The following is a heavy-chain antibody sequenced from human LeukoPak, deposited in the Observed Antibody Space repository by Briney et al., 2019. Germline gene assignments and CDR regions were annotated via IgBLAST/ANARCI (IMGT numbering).Heavy chain of an antibody. CDR1: GGSISSYY. V-gene: IGHV4-59*01. J-gene: IGHJ6*03. Sequence: SGTLSLTCTVSGGSISSYYWSWIRQPPGKGLEWIGYIYYSGSTNYNPSLKSRVTISVDTSKNQFSLKLSSVTAADTAVYYCARAGGDSSGYPYYYYYMDVWGKGTTVTVSS. D-gene: IGHD3-22*01. CDR2: IYYSGST. CDR3: ARAGGDSSGYPYYYYYMDV.